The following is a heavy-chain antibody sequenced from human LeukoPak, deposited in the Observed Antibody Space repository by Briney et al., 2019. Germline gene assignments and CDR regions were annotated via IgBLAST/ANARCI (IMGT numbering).Heavy chain of an antibody. CDR3: ARDRSRIFDC. Sequence: GGSLRLSCGASGFTFSSYTMNWVRQAPGKGLEWVSSITSSSSAIHFADSVKGRFTISRDNAKNSLYLQMNSLRAEDTAVYYCARDRSRIFDCWGQGTLVTVSS. V-gene: IGHV3-48*01. D-gene: IGHD2/OR15-2a*01. J-gene: IGHJ4*02. CDR1: GFTFSSYT. CDR2: ITSSSSAI.